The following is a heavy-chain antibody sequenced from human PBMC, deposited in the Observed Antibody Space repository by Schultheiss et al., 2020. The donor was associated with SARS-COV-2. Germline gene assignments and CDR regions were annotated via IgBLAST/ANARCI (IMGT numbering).Heavy chain of an antibody. CDR3: ARAGSGWNAFHI. CDR1: GFTFSSYA. D-gene: IGHD6-19*01. Sequence: GGSLRLSCAASGFTFSSYAMHWVRQAPGKGLEWVAVISYDGSNKVYADSVKGRFTISRDNARNSLYLQVNGLRAEDTAVYFCARAGSGWNAFHIWGLGTMVTVSS. J-gene: IGHJ3*02. CDR2: ISYDGSNK. V-gene: IGHV3-30-3*01.